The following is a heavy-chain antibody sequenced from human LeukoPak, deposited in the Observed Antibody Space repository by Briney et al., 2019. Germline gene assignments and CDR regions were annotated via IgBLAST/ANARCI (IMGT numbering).Heavy chain of an antibody. V-gene: IGHV4-4*07. D-gene: IGHD2-21*02. Sequence: SETLSLTCTVSGGSISSYYWSWIRQPAGKGLEWIGRIYTSGSTNYNPSLKSRVTMSVDTSKNQFSLKLSSVTAADTAVYYCARDFTCGGDCYRFAHWGQGTLVTVSS. CDR2: IYTSGST. CDR3: ARDFTCGGDCYRFAH. J-gene: IGHJ4*02. CDR1: GGSISSYY.